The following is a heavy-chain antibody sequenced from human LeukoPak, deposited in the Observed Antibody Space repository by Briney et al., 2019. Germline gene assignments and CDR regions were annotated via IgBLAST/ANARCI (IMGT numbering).Heavy chain of an antibody. CDR3: ARDGGSYYTGADAFDI. CDR2: IYYSGST. J-gene: IGHJ3*02. CDR1: GGSISSGDYY. D-gene: IGHD1-26*01. V-gene: IGHV4-30-4*08. Sequence: PSQTLSLTCTVSGGSISSGDYYWRWIRQPPGKGLEWIGYIYYSGSTYYNPSLKSRVTISVDTSKNQFSLKLSSVTAADTAVYYCARDGGSYYTGADAFDIRGQGTMVTVSS.